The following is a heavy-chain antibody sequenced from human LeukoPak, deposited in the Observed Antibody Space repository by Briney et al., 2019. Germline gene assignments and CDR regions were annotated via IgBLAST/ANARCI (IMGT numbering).Heavy chain of an antibody. D-gene: IGHD6-13*01. J-gene: IGHJ6*03. CDR1: EFTFARYA. Sequence: PGGSLRLSCAASEFTFARYAMNWVRQAPGKGLGWVSYISSSSFKIGYADSVKGRFTISRDNSKNSLYLQMDSLRVEDTAVYYCVRDPSYGSSWYYYMDVWGKGTTVTVSS. CDR2: ISSSSFKI. CDR3: VRDPSYGSSWYYYMDV. V-gene: IGHV3-48*04.